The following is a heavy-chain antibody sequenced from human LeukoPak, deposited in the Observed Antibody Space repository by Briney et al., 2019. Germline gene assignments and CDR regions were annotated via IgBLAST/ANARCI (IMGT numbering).Heavy chain of an antibody. CDR2: ISAHNGDT. J-gene: IGHJ3*02. D-gene: IGHD3-22*01. Sequence: GASVKVSCKASGHTFTNYAITWVRQAPGQGLEWMGWISAHNGDTYYAQKFQGRVTITADKSTSTAYMELSSLRSEDTAVYYCARGLGYYDSSAKPGSAFDIWGQGTMVTVSS. V-gene: IGHV1-18*01. CDR1: GHTFTNYA. CDR3: ARGLGYYDSSAKPGSAFDI.